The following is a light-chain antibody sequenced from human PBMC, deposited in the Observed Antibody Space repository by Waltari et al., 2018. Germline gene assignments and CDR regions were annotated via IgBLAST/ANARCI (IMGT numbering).Light chain of an antibody. CDR2: AAS. J-gene: IGKJ3*01. Sequence: DIQMTQSLSSVSASVGDRVTTTCRASQGIRSWLAWHQQRPGKDPKLLIYAASSLQSGVPSRFSGSGSGTDFTLTISSLQPEDFATYYCQQAHTFPPTFGPGTKVHIQ. CDR3: QQAHTFPPT. CDR1: QGIRSW. V-gene: IGKV1-12*01.